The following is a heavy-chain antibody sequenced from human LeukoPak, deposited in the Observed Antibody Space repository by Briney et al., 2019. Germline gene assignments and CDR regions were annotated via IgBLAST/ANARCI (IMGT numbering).Heavy chain of an antibody. CDR2: IRSKPHNYAT. CDR1: GFTFSSYG. Sequence: PGRSLRLSCAASGFTFSSYGMHWVRQASGKGLEWVGRIRSKPHNYATAYAASVKGRFTISRDDSKNTAYLQMNSLNTEDTAVYYCTRHGGRDFYDSTEDAFDIWGQGTMVTVSS. D-gene: IGHD3-22*01. J-gene: IGHJ3*02. V-gene: IGHV3-73*01. CDR3: TRHGGRDFYDSTEDAFDI.